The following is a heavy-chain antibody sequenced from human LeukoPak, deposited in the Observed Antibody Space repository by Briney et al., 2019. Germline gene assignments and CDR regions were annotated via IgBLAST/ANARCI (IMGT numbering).Heavy chain of an antibody. V-gene: IGHV3-30*03. D-gene: IGHD6-19*01. Sequence: PGRSLRLSCAASGFTFSSYGMHWVRQAPGKGLEWVAVISYDGSNKYYADSVKGRFTISRDNSKNTLYLQMNSLRAEDTAVYYCARDRHSSGSVSPYFDYWGQGTLVTVSS. CDR3: ARDRHSSGSVSPYFDY. CDR2: ISYDGSNK. J-gene: IGHJ4*02. CDR1: GFTFSSYG.